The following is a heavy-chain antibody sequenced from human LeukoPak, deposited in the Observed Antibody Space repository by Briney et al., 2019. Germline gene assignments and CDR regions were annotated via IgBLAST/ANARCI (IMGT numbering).Heavy chain of an antibody. CDR3: ARLSFDGYYYYMDV. CDR2: MNPNSGNT. CDR1: GFTFSSYT. J-gene: IGHJ6*03. D-gene: IGHD5-24*01. V-gene: IGHV1-8*01. Sequence: GASVKVSCKASGFTFSSYTMNWVRQATGQGLEWMGWMNPNSGNTGYAQKFQGRVTITRNTSISTAYMELSSLRSEDTAVYYCARLSFDGYYYYMDVWGKGTTVTVSS.